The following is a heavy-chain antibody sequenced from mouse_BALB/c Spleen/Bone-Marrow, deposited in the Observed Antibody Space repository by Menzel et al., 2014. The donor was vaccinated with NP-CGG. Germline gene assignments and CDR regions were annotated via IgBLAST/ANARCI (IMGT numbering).Heavy chain of an antibody. CDR3: AKNYRCGGALDY. D-gene: IGHD2-14*01. CDR1: GYSFTGYY. CDR2: INPYNGAT. Sequence: EVQLQQSGPELVKPGASVKISCKASGYSFTGYYMHWVKQSHVKSLEWIGRINPYNGATSYNQNFKVKASLTVDKSSSTAYMELHSLTSEDSAVYYCAKNYRCGGALDYWGQGTSVTVSS. V-gene: IGHV1-31*01. J-gene: IGHJ4*01.